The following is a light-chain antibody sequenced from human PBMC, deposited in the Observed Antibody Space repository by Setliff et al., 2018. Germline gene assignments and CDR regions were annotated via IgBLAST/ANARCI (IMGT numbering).Light chain of an antibody. CDR3: SSYAGSNNYV. Sequence: QSALTQPPSASGSPGQSVTISCTGTSSDVGGYNYVSWYQQHPGKAPKLMIYEVSKWPSGAPDRFSGSKSGNTASLTVSGLQAEDEADYYCSSYAGSNNYVFGTGTKVTVL. J-gene: IGLJ1*01. V-gene: IGLV2-8*01. CDR2: EVS. CDR1: SSDVGGYNY.